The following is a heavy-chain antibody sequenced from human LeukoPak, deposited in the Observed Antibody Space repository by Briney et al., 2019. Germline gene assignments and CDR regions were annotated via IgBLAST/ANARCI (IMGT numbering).Heavy chain of an antibody. Sequence: GGSLRLSCAASGFTFSSYGMHWVRQAPGKGLEWVAVMWYDGSNKYYADSVKGRFTISRDNSKNTLYLQMNSLRAEDTAVYYCARDRVGYSYGDDYYYGMDVWGQGTTVTVSS. D-gene: IGHD5-18*01. CDR2: MWYDGSNK. J-gene: IGHJ6*02. CDR3: ARDRVGYSYGDDYYYGMDV. CDR1: GFTFSSYG. V-gene: IGHV3-33*01.